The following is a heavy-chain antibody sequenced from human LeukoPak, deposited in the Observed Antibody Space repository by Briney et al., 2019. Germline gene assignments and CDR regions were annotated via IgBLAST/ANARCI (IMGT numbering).Heavy chain of an antibody. CDR2: INHDGGDK. D-gene: IGHD4-17*01. J-gene: IGHJ4*02. CDR1: GFIFRNYW. Sequence: GGSLRLSCVASGFIFRNYWMSWVRQAPGKGLEWVANINHDGGDKNYVDSVKGRFTISRDNAKNTLYLQMNSLRAEDTAVYYCARDPIPTTVTTNYFDYWGQGTLVTVSS. V-gene: IGHV3-7*01. CDR3: ARDPIPTTVTTNYFDY.